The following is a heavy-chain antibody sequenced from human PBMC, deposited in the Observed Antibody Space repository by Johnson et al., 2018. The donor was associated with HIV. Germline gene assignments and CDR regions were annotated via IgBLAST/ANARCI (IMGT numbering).Heavy chain of an antibody. CDR1: GFTFSSYA. J-gene: IGHJ3*02. D-gene: IGHD2/OR15-2a*01. CDR3: ATNRGGAFDI. CDR2: ISYDGSNK. V-gene: IGHV3-30*04. Sequence: QVQLVESGGGLVKPGGSLRLSCAASGFTFSSYAMHWVRQAPGKGLEWVAVISYDGSNKYYADSVKGRFTISRDNSKNTLYLQMNSLRAEDTAVYYCATNRGGAFDIWGQGTMVTVSS.